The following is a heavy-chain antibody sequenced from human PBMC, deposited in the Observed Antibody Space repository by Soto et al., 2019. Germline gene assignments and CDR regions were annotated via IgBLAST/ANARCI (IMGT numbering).Heavy chain of an antibody. CDR3: AKKLYGSGSYFDY. V-gene: IGHV3-23*01. CDR2: ITGTGGST. D-gene: IGHD3-10*01. CDR1: GFTFSTYA. Sequence: EVQLLESGGGLVQPGGSLRLSCAPSGFTFSTYAMSWVRQAPGKGLEWVSSITGTGGSTYYADSVKGRFTISRDNSKNTLCLQMNSLRAEDTAVYYCAKKLYGSGSYFDYWGQGTLVTVSS. J-gene: IGHJ4*02.